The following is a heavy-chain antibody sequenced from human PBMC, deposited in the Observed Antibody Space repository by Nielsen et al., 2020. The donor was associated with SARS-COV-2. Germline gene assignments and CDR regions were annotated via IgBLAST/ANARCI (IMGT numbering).Heavy chain of an antibody. D-gene: IGHD3-3*01. CDR2: ISYDGSNT. CDR3: AKRWGDFWSGYPLLGEIDY. V-gene: IGHV3-30*18. J-gene: IGHJ4*02. Sequence: GGSLRLSCAASGFIFSTYGMHWVRQAPGKGLEWAAVISYDGSNTYYADSVKGRFTISRDNSKNTLYVQMNSLTPEDTAVYYCAKRWGDFWSGYPLLGEIDYWGQGTLVTVSS. CDR1: GFIFSTYG.